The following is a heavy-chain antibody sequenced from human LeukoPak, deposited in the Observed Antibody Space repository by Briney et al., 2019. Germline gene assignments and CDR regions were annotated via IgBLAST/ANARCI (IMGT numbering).Heavy chain of an antibody. J-gene: IGHJ6*02. V-gene: IGHV1-2*04. CDR3: ARDYYGMDV. Sequence: ASVKVSCKASGYTFTGYYMHWVRQAPGQGLEWMGWINPNSGGTNYAQKFQGWVTMTRDTSISTAYMELSSLRSEDTAVYYCARDYYGMDVWGQGTTVTVSS. CDR2: INPNSGGT. CDR1: GYTFTGYY.